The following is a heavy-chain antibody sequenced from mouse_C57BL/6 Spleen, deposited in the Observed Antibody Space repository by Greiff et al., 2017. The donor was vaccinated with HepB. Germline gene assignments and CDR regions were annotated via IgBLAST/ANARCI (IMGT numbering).Heavy chain of an antibody. Sequence: VQLQQSGPELVKPGASVKISCKASGYTFTDYYMNWVKQSHGKSLEWIGDINPNNGGTSYNQKFKGKATLTVDKSSSTAYMELRSLTSEDSAVYYCARIERGIYYDYDRLAYWGQGTLVTVSA. CDR1: GYTFTDYY. J-gene: IGHJ3*01. V-gene: IGHV1-26*01. CDR3: ARIERGIYYDYDRLAY. D-gene: IGHD2-4*01. CDR2: INPNNGGT.